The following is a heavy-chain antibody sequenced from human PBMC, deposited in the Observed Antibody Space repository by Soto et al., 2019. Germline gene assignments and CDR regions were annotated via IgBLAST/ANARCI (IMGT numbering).Heavy chain of an antibody. Sequence: GPTLVNPTQTLTLTCTFSGFSLSTSGMCVSWIRQPPGKALEWLALIDWDDDKYYSTSLKTRLTISKDTSKNQVVLTMTNMDPVDTATYYCARISVAVAGTGAFDIWGQGTMVTVSS. CDR3: ARISVAVAGTGAFDI. CDR2: IDWDDDK. D-gene: IGHD6-19*01. J-gene: IGHJ3*02. CDR1: GFSLSTSGMC. V-gene: IGHV2-70*01.